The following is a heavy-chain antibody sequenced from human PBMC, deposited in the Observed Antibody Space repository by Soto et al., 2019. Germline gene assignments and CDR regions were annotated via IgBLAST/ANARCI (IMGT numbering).Heavy chain of an antibody. D-gene: IGHD3-3*01. J-gene: IGHJ6*02. V-gene: IGHV3-30*18. Sequence: GGPLRLSGAASGFTFSSYGMHWVRQAPGKGLEWVAFISHDGSNKYYGDSMKGRIAMSRDNSKSTLYLQMSSLRAEDTAVYYCTKRRNVLRFLEWSSGMEVWGQGTTVTVS. CDR3: TKRRNVLRFLEWSSGMEV. CDR1: GFTFSSYG. CDR2: ISHDGSNK.